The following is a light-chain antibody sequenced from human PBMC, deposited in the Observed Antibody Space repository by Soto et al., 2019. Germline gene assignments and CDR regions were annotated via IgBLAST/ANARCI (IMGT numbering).Light chain of an antibody. CDR3: QTWDTGIQV. J-gene: IGLJ2*01. V-gene: IGLV4-69*01. CDR2: LSSDGSH. CDR1: SGHSNYA. Sequence: QLVLTQSPSASASLGASVKLTCTLSSGHSNYAIAWHQQQPEKGPRYLMKLSSDGSHSKGDGIPDRFSGSSSGAERYLTISSLQSEDEADYYCQTWDTGIQVFGGGTRLTVL.